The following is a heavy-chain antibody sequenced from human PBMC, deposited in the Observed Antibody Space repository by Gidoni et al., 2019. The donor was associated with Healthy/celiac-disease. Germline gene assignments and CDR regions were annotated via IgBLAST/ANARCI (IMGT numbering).Heavy chain of an antibody. J-gene: IGHJ4*02. CDR2: IYTRGST. V-gene: IGHV4-4*07. Sequence: QVQLQESGPGLEKPSETLSLTCTGSGGYISSYYWSWIRQPAGKVLEWIGRIYTRGSTNYNPSLKSRVTMSVDTSKNQFSLKLSSVTAADTAVYYCARVAGPETTGPQAVYYLDYWGQGTLVTVSS. CDR3: ARVAGPETTGPQAVYYLDY. CDR1: GGYISSYY. D-gene: IGHD1-1*01.